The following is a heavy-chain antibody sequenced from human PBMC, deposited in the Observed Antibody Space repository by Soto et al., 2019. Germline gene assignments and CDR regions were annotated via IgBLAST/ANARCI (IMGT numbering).Heavy chain of an antibody. J-gene: IGHJ5*02. CDR1: GCTISVYM. CDR3: ARPHDSRGYYLAGWLDP. D-gene: IGHD3-22*01. Sequence: SVKLSCKTAGCTISVYMGGSVLLTTRKGFEWMGRIIPILGIASYAQKFQGRVTLTADKSTSTAYMELSSLRSEDTAVYYCARPHDSRGYYLAGWLDPWGQGILVYVSS. CDR2: IIPILGIA. V-gene: IGHV1-69*02.